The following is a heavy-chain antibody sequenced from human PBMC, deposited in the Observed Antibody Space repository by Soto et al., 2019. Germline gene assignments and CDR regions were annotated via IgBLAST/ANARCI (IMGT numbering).Heavy chain of an antibody. CDR2: IIPIFGTA. Sequence: ASVKVSCKASGGTFSSYAISWVRQAPGQGLEWMGGIIPIFGTANYAQKFQGRVTITADESTSTAYMELSSLRSEDTAVYYCARAVVVVVAANYYYYGMDVWGQGTTVTVSS. CDR1: GGTFSSYA. CDR3: ARAVVVVVAANYYYYGMDV. D-gene: IGHD2-15*01. V-gene: IGHV1-69*13. J-gene: IGHJ6*02.